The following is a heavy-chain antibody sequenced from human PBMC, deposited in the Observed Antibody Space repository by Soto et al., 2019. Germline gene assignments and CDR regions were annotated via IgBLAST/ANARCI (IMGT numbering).Heavy chain of an antibody. D-gene: IGHD3-3*01. V-gene: IGHV4-31*03. CDR2: IYYSGST. CDR3: ARDKAETIFGVVSKGLGAFDI. J-gene: IGHJ3*02. CDR1: CCSISSGGYY. Sequence: TLSLTCTFSCCSISSGGYYWSWIRQHPGKGLEGIGYIYYSGSTYYNPSLKSRVTISVDTSKNQFSLKLSSVTAADTAVYYCARDKAETIFGVVSKGLGAFDIWGQGTMVTVSS.